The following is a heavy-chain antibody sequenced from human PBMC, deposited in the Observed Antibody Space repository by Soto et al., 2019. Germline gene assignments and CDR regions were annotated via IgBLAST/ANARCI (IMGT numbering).Heavy chain of an antibody. D-gene: IGHD6-13*01. CDR2: ISGSGGST. Sequence: GGSLRLSCAASGFTFSSYSISWVRQAPGKGLEWVSAISGSGGSTYYADSVKGRFTISRDNSKNTLYLQMNSLRAEDTAVYYCAKSGGRYSSSWVNFDYWGQGTLVTVSS. CDR3: AKSGGRYSSSWVNFDY. CDR1: GFTFSSYS. J-gene: IGHJ4*02. V-gene: IGHV3-23*01.